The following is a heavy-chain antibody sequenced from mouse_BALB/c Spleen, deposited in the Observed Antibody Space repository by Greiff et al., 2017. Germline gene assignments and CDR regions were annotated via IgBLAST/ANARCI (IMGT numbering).Heavy chain of an antibody. CDR1: GFTFSSFG. CDR3: AREGWLLPFDY. Sequence: EVKLVESGGGLVQPGGSRKLSCAASGFTFSSFGMHWVRQAPEKGLEWVAYISSGSSTIYYADTVKGRFTISRDNPKNTLFLQMTSLRSEDTAMYYCAREGWLLPFDYWGQGTTLTVSS. V-gene: IGHV5-17*02. D-gene: IGHD2-3*01. J-gene: IGHJ2*01. CDR2: ISSGSSTI.